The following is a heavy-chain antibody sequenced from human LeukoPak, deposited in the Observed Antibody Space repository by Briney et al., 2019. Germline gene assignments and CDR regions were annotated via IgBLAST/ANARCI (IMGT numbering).Heavy chain of an antibody. Sequence: SETLSLTCTVSGGSISSYYWSWIRQPPGKGLEWIGYIYYSGSTYYNPSLKSRVTISVDTSKNQFSLKLSSVTAADTAVYYCARYNYDFWSGYNVDPWGQGTLVTVSS. D-gene: IGHD3-3*01. J-gene: IGHJ5*02. CDR3: ARYNYDFWSGYNVDP. CDR1: GGSISSYY. CDR2: IYYSGST. V-gene: IGHV4-59*12.